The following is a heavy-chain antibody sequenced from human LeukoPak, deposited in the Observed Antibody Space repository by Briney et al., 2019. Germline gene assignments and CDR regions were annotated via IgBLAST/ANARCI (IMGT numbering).Heavy chain of an antibody. CDR3: AKVLWGVTYYDILTGYSNTYYYYGMDV. Sequence: SVKVSCKASGGTFISYAISWVRQAPGQGLEWMGGIIPIFGTANYAQKFQGRVTITADESTSTAYMELSSLRSEDTAVYYCAKVLWGVTYYDILTGYSNTYYYYGMDVWGQGTTVTVSS. CDR2: IIPIFGTA. CDR1: GGTFISYA. V-gene: IGHV1-69*13. D-gene: IGHD3-9*01. J-gene: IGHJ6*02.